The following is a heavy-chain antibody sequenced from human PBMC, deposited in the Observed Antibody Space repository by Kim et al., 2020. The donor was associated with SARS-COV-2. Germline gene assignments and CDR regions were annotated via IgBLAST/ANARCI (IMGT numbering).Heavy chain of an antibody. CDR3: AKLGAVKYCSSTSCYGGWFDP. CDR1: GFTFSSYA. V-gene: IGHV3-23*01. J-gene: IGHJ5*02. D-gene: IGHD2-2*01. CDR2: ISGSGGST. Sequence: GGSLRLSCAASGFTFSSYAMSWVRQAPGKGLEWVSAISGSGGSTYYADSVKGRFTISRDNSKNTLYLQMNSLRAEDTAVYYCAKLGAVKYCSSTSCYGGWFDPWGQGTLVTVSS.